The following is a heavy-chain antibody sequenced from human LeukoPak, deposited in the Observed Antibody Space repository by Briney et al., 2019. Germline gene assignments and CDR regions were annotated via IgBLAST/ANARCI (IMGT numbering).Heavy chain of an antibody. V-gene: IGHV4-31*03. CDR2: IYYSGST. CDR1: GGSISSGGYY. D-gene: IGHD1-26*01. J-gene: IGHJ3*02. CDR3: ARDAKLHSAFDI. Sequence: SETLSLTCTVSGGSISSGGYYWSWIRQHPGKGLEWIGYIYYSGSTYYNPSLKSRVTISVDTSRNQFSLKLSSVTAADTAVYYCARDAKLHSAFDIWGQGTMVTVSS.